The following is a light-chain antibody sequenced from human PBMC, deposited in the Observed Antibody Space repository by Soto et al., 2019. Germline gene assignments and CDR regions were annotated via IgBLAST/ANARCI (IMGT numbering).Light chain of an antibody. CDR2: DAS. CDR3: QQYGTSEII. CDR1: QTVRNNY. V-gene: IGKV3-20*01. Sequence: EFVFTKSPGTQSVSPGERATLSCRASQTVRNNYLAWYQQKPGQGPRLLIYDASSRATGIPDRFSGGGSGTDFTLTISRLEPEDFAVFYCQQYGTSEIIFGQGTRLEIK. J-gene: IGKJ5*01.